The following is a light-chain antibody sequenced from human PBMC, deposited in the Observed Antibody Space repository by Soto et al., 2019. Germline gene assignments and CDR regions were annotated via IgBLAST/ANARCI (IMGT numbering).Light chain of an antibody. CDR1: QGISSF. CDR3: QQLDSYPRT. V-gene: IGKV1-9*01. Sequence: IQLTQSPSSLSASVGDRVTITCRASQGISSFLAWYQQKPGKAPKLLIYAASTLQSGVPSRFSGNGSGTDFTLPITSLQPEDFATYYCQQLDSYPRTFGPGTKVDIK. J-gene: IGKJ3*01. CDR2: AAS.